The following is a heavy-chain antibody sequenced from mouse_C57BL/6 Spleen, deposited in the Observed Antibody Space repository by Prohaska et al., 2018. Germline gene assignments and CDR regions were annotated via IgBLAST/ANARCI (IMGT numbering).Heavy chain of an antibody. J-gene: IGHJ1*03. Sequence: GGGLVKPGGSLKLSCAASGFTFSSYAMSWVRQTPEKRLEWVATISDGGSYTYYPDNVKGRFTISRDNAKNNLYLQMSHLKSEDTAMYYCARENYGSSTGYFDVWGTGTTVTVSS. CDR1: GFTFSSYA. CDR3: ARENYGSSTGYFDV. D-gene: IGHD1-1*01. CDR2: ISDGGSYT. V-gene: IGHV5-4*01.